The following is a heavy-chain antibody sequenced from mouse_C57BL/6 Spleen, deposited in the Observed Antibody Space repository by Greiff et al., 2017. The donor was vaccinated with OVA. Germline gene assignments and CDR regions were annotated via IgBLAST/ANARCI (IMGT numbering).Heavy chain of an antibody. CDR3: ARSSSRGDYAMDY. CDR2: IYPGDGDT. D-gene: IGHD1-1*01. Sequence: VKVVESGPELVKPGASVKISCKASGYAFSSSWMNWVKQRPGKGLEWIGRIYPGDGDTNYNGKFKGKATLTADKSSSTAYMQLSSLTSEDSAVYFCARSSSRGDYAMDYWGQGTSVTVSS. J-gene: IGHJ4*01. CDR1: GYAFSSSW. V-gene: IGHV1-82*01.